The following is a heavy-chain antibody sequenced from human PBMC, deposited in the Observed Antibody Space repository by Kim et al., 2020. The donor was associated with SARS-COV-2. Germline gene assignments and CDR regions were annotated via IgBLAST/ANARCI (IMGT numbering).Heavy chain of an antibody. CDR3: ARDLDYYGMDV. V-gene: IGHV3-53*01. CDR1: VVTVSSYY. Sequence: GGSLRLSCAASVVTVSSYYMSWVRQAPGKGLEWVSVIYSGGSTYYADSLKGRFTISRDNSKNTLYLQMNSLRAEDTAVYYCARDLDYYGMDVWGHGTTVTVSS. J-gene: IGHJ6*02. CDR2: IYSGGST.